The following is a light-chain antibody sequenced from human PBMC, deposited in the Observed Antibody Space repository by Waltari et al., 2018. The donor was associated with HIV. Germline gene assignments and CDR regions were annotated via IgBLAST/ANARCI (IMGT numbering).Light chain of an antibody. J-gene: IGKJ1*01. CDR1: QTITNNY. CDR2: GAS. Sequence: EIVLTQSPGTLSVSPGESATLSCRASQTITNNYLAWFQQKPGQAPRLRIYGASSRAPGVSDRFSGSGSGTDFTLTISRLEPEDFAVYYCQQFGSSPRTFGQGTKVALK. CDR3: QQFGSSPRT. V-gene: IGKV3-20*01.